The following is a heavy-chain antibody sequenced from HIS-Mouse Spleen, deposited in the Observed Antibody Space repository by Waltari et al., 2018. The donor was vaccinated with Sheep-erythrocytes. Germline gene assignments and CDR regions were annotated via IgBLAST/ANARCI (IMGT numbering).Heavy chain of an antibody. CDR3: ARITSYYDFWSTYNKDYFDY. J-gene: IGHJ4*02. Sequence: QVTLKDSGPVLVKPTETLTLTCTVSGFSLSNARMGVSWIRHPPGKALEWLAHIFSNDEKSYSPSLKSRLTISKETSKSQVVLTMTNMDPVDTATYYCARITSYYDFWSTYNKDYFDYWGQGTLVTVSS. CDR1: GFSLSNARMG. CDR2: IFSNDEK. D-gene: IGHD3-3*01. V-gene: IGHV2-26*01.